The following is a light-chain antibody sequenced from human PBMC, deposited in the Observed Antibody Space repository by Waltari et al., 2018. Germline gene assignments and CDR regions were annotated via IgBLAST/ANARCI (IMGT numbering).Light chain of an antibody. J-gene: IGKJ1*01. CDR1: QTVLYSSDNNNY. V-gene: IGKV4-1*01. CDR2: WAS. Sequence: DIVMTQSPDYLAVSLGERATTHCTTSQTVLYSSDNNNYLTWYQQKLGQPPKLLISWASTRASGVPARFSGSGSGTDFTLTISSLQAEDVAFYYCQQYYDTPRTFGQGTRVEIK. CDR3: QQYYDTPRT.